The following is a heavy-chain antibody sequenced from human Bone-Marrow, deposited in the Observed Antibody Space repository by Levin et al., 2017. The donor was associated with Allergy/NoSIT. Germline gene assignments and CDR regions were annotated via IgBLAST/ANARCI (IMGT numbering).Heavy chain of an antibody. CDR3: ARTAQDLRLAAFDI. J-gene: IGHJ3*02. Sequence: QTLSLPCTFSGFSLRTSGMCVSWIRQPPGKALEWLARIDWDDDKYYSTSLKTRLTISKDTAKNQVVLTMTNMDPVDTATYYCARTAQDLRLAAFDIWGQGTMVTVSS. CDR2: IDWDDDK. CDR1: GFSLRTSGMC. D-gene: IGHD5-12*01. V-gene: IGHV2-70*11.